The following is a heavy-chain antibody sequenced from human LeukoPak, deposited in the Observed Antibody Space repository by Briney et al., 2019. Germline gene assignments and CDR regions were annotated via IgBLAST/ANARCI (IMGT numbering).Heavy chain of an antibody. J-gene: IGHJ4*02. D-gene: IGHD2-8*01. CDR1: GGTFSSYA. CDR3: ARERGYCTNGVCLLDY. CDR2: IIPIFGTA. Sequence: ASVKVSCTASGGTFSSYAISWVRQAPGQGLEWMGGIIPIFGTANYAQKFQGRVTITADESTSTAYMELSSQRSEDTAVYYCARERGYCTNGVCLLDYWGQGTLVTVSS. V-gene: IGHV1-69*13.